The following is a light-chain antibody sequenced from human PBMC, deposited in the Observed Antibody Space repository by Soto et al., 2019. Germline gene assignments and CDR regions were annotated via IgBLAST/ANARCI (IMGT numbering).Light chain of an antibody. CDR3: QQSSNWPRT. CDR2: GAS. Sequence: EIVLTQSPATLSLTPGERAILSCRASQFVSNSLAWYQQRPGQPPRLLIYGASTRAAGISERFSGSGSGTEFTLTISSLRSEDFAVYYCQQSSNWPRTFGQGTKVDIK. V-gene: IGKV3-15*01. CDR1: QFVSNS. J-gene: IGKJ1*01.